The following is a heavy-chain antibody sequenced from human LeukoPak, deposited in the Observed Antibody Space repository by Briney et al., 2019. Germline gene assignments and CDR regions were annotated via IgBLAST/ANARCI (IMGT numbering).Heavy chain of an antibody. D-gene: IGHD1-26*01. Sequence: ASVKVSCKASGGSFSNSVINWVRQAPGQGLEWMGGIMPIFGSAKYAQKFQGRVTITAEGSTNTAYMEMSSLRSEDTGVYYCARDRHSAGSDYMDVWGKGTTVTVSS. CDR3: ARDRHSAGSDYMDV. CDR2: IMPIFGSA. J-gene: IGHJ6*03. CDR1: GGSFSNSV. V-gene: IGHV1-69*01.